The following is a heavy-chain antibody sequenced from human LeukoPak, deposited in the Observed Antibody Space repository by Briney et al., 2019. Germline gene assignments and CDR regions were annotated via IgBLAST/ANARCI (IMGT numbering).Heavy chain of an antibody. V-gene: IGHV4-4*02. CDR3: TRNGYFSLDH. CDR2: IHHSGST. Sequence: PSGTLSLTCAVSGDSVTSTNWWSWVRPPPGRGLEWIGEIHHSGSTNYNTSPKSRVTISIEKSKNQVSLQLTSVTAADTAVYYCTRNGYFSLDHWGQGTLVTVSS. D-gene: IGHD4-17*01. CDR1: GDSVTSTNW. J-gene: IGHJ4*02.